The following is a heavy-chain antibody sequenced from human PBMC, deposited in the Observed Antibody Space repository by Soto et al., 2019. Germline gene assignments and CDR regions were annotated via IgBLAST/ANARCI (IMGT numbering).Heavy chain of an antibody. D-gene: IGHD3-16*02. CDR1: GFTFSSYS. Sequence: EAQLVESGGGLVQPGGSLRLSCAASGFTFSSYSMNWVRQAPGKGLEWVSYISSSSSTIYYADSVKGRFTISRDNAKNSLYLQMNSLRDEDTAVYYCARREYDYVWGSYRSLDYWGQGTLVTVSS. J-gene: IGHJ4*02. V-gene: IGHV3-48*02. CDR3: ARREYDYVWGSYRSLDY. CDR2: ISSSSSTI.